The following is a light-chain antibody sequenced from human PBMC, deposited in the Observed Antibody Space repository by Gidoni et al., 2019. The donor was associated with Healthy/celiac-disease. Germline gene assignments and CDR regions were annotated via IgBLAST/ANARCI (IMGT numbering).Light chain of an antibody. Sequence: DIKMTQSPSSLSASVGDRVTITCRASQSISSYLNWYHQKPGKAPKLLIYAASSLQSGVPSRFSGSGSGTDFTLTISSLQPEDFATYYCQQSYSTPVTFGGGTKVDIK. J-gene: IGKJ4*01. V-gene: IGKV1-39*01. CDR2: AAS. CDR1: QSISSY. CDR3: QQSYSTPVT.